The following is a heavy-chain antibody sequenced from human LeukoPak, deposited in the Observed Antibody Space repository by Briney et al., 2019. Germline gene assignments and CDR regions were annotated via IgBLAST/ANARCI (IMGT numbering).Heavy chain of an antibody. CDR1: GGTFSSYV. V-gene: IGHV1-69*01. D-gene: IGHD6-13*01. CDR2: FIPIFGTA. CDR3: ARDIAAAGGGY. J-gene: IGHJ4*02. Sequence: ASGKVCCKASGGTFSSYVISWVRQAPRHGLEWWGGFIPIFGTANYAQKFQGRVTITADESTSTAYMELSSLRSEDTAVYYCARDIAAAGGGYWGQGTLVTVSS.